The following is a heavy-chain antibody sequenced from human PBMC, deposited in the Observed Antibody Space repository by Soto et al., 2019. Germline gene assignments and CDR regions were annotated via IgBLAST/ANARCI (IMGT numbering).Heavy chain of an antibody. CDR1: GGTFSNSA. CDR2: IIPIFRTP. V-gene: IGHV1-69*13. J-gene: IGHJ6*02. D-gene: IGHD3-3*02. CDR3: ATDRDRPQLGGNYYYILDV. Sequence: SVKVSCKASGGTFSNSAISWVRQAPGQGLEWMGGIIPIFRTPDYAQKFQGRVTVTADESTSTAYMELSGLRSDDTAVYYCATDRDRPQLGGNYYYILDVWGQGTPVTVSS.